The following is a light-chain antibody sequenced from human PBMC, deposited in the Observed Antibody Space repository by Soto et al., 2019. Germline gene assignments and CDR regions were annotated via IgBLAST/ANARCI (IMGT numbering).Light chain of an antibody. Sequence: EIVLTQCPGTLSLSPGERATLSCRASQSITTSYLAWYQQNPGQAPRLLIYGASYRATGIPDRFSGSGSGTDFTLTISRLEPEDFAVYYCHQYGSSPSTFGQGTKVDIK. CDR2: GAS. V-gene: IGKV3-20*01. CDR1: QSITTSY. CDR3: HQYGSSPST. J-gene: IGKJ1*01.